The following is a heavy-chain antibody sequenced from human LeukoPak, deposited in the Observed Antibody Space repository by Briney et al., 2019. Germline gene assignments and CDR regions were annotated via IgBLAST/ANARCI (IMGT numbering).Heavy chain of an antibody. J-gene: IGHJ4*02. D-gene: IGHD3-3*01. Sequence: RGSLRLSCAASGFTFSSYSMSWVRQAPGKGLEWVSSISSSSSYIYYADSVKGRFTISRDNAKNSLYLQMNSLRAEDTAVYYCARGGIEWSPFDYWGQGTLVTVSS. CDR1: GFTFSSYS. V-gene: IGHV3-21*01. CDR2: ISSSSSYI. CDR3: ARGGIEWSPFDY.